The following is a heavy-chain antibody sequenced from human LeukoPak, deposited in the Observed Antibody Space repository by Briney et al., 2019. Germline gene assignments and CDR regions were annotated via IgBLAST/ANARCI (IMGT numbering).Heavy chain of an antibody. CDR3: ARRQGDAFDI. Sequence: GGSLRLSCAVSGFTFTTYAMTWVRQAPGKGLEWVSAISGSGTSTYYADSVKGRFTISRDNSKNTLYLQINTLRAEDTAVYYCARRQGDAFDIWGQGTMVTVSS. D-gene: IGHD1-1*01. J-gene: IGHJ3*02. V-gene: IGHV3-23*01. CDR2: ISGSGTST. CDR1: GFTFTTYA.